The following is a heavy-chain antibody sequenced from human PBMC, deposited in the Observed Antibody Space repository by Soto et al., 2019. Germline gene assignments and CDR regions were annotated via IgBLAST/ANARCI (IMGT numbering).Heavy chain of an antibody. V-gene: IGHV3-53*01. D-gene: IGHD3-10*01. CDR1: GFIVNSNY. CDR2: IYSGGST. Sequence: GGSLRLSCAASGFIVNSNYMSWVRQGPGKGLEWVSLIYSGGSTYYAESVKGRFTISRDNSKNTLYLQMNSLRAEDTAVYYCARASTYGSPWYYGMDVWGQGTTVTVSS. J-gene: IGHJ6*02. CDR3: ARASTYGSPWYYGMDV.